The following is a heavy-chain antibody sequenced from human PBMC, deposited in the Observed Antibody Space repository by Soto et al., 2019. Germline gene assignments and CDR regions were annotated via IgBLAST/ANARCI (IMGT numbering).Heavy chain of an antibody. D-gene: IGHD3-22*01. V-gene: IGHV3-33*01. CDR2: IWYDGSNK. J-gene: IGHJ4*02. CDR1: GFTFSSYG. Sequence: QVQLVESGGGVVQPGRSLRLSCAASGFTFSSYGMHWVRQAPGKGLEWVAVIWYDGSNKYYADSVKGRFTISRDNSKNSLYLQMNSLRAEDTAVFYCSRDHDSSSYPRYYSDYWGQGTLVTVSS. CDR3: SRDHDSSSYPRYYSDY.